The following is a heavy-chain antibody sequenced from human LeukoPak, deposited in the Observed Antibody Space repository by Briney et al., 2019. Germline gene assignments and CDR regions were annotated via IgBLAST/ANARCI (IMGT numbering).Heavy chain of an antibody. J-gene: IGHJ4*02. CDR3: AKPPYDFWSGYHYFDY. CDR1: GFTFSSYA. V-gene: IGHV3-23*01. Sequence: GGSLRLSCAASGFTFSSYAMSWVRQAPGKGLEWVSAISGSGGSTYYADSVKGRFTISRDNSKNTLYLQMNSLRAEDTAVYYCAKPPYDFWSGYHYFDYWGQGTLVTVSS. D-gene: IGHD3-3*01. CDR2: ISGSGGST.